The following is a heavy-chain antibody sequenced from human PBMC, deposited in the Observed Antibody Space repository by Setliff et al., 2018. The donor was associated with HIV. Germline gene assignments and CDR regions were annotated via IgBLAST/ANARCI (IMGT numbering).Heavy chain of an antibody. J-gene: IGHJ6*03. CDR3: VREDIVTTGGRLDYYMDV. CDR2: ISSDGSDK. D-gene: IGHD5-12*01. V-gene: IGHV3-30*12. CDR1: GFTFSSYG. Sequence: PGGSLRLSCAASGFTFSSYGMNWVRQAPGKGLEWVAIISSDGSDKNYAGSVKGRFTVSRDNAKNSLYLQMNSLRAEDTALYYCVREDIVTTGGRLDYYMDVWGKGTTVTVSS.